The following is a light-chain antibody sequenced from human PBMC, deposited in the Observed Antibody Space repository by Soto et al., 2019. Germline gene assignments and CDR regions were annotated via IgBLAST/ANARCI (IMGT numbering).Light chain of an antibody. Sequence: QSVLTQPPSASGTPGQRVTISCSGSSSNIGSNYVYWYQQLPGTAPKLLIYRNNQRPSGVPDRFSGSKSGTSASLAISGLRSEDEADYYCAAWDDSLSGVVFGGGTKVTVX. CDR3: AAWDDSLSGVV. CDR1: SSNIGSNY. V-gene: IGLV1-47*01. J-gene: IGLJ2*01. CDR2: RNN.